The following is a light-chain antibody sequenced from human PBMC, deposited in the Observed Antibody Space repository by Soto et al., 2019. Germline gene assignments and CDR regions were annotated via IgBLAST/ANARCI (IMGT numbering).Light chain of an antibody. J-gene: IGLJ2*01. CDR1: SSDVGAYNY. CDR2: DVS. V-gene: IGLV2-14*01. CDR3: SSYASSSTVL. Sequence: QSALTQPASVSGSPGQSITISCTGTSSDVGAYNYVSWYQQHPVKAPKLMIYDVSSRPSGISNRFSGSKSGNTASLTISGVQAADEADYYCSSYASSSTVLFGGGTQLTVL.